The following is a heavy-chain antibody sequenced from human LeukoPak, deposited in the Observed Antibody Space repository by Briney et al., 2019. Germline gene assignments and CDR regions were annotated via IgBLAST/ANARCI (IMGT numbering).Heavy chain of an antibody. D-gene: IGHD1-7*01. CDR2: IRSKAYGGTT. CDR3: TRGYRSGTINPFFDC. J-gene: IGHJ4*02. Sequence: PGRSLRLSCTASGFTFGDYAMSWVRQAPGKGLEWVGFIRSKAYGGTTESAASVTGRFTISRDDSKSIAYLQMNSLKTEDTAVYYCTRGYRSGTINPFFDCWGQGTLVTVSS. CDR1: GFTFGDYA. V-gene: IGHV3-49*04.